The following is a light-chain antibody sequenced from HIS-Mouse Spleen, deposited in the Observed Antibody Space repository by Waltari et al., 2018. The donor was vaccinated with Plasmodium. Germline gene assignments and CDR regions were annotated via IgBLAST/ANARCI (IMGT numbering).Light chain of an antibody. CDR3: QQYGSSPIT. V-gene: IGKV3-20*01. CDR2: GAS. J-gene: IGKJ5*01. CDR1: QSVSSNY. Sequence: EIVLTQSPGTLSLSPGERATLSCRASQSVSSNYLAWYQQKPGQAPRLLIQGASSRATGIPDRFSGSGSGTDFTLTISRLEPEDCAVYYCQQYGSSPITVGQGTRLEIK.